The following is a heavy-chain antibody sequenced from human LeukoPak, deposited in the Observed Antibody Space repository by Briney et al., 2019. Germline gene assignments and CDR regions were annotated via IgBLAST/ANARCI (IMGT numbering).Heavy chain of an antibody. V-gene: IGHV1-2*06. D-gene: IGHD3-9*01. CDR1: GYTFTCYY. Sequence: ASVKVSCKASGYTFTCYYMHWVRQAPGQGLEWMGRINPNSGGTNYAQKFQGRVTMTRDTSISTAYMELSRLRSDDTAVYYCARGPPVLRYFDWPDFDYWGQGTLVTVSS. CDR3: ARGPPVLRYFDWPDFDY. CDR2: INPNSGGT. J-gene: IGHJ4*02.